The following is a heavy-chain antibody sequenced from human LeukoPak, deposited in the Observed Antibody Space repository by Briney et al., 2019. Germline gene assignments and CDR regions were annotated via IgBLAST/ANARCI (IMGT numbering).Heavy chain of an antibody. D-gene: IGHD1-26*01. V-gene: IGHV3-30*02. CDR3: AKGSRFKELLGYYYYYMDV. CDR2: IRYDGSNK. Sequence: GGSLRLSCAASGFTFSSYGMHWVRQAPGKGLEGVAFIRYDGSNKYYADSVKGRFTISRDNSKNTLYLQMNSLRAEDTAVYYCAKGSRFKELLGYYYYYMDVWGKGTTVTISS. J-gene: IGHJ6*03. CDR1: GFTFSSYG.